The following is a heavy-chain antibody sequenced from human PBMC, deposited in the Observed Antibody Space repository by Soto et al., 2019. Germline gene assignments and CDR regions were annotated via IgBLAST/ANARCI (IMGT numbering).Heavy chain of an antibody. Sequence: QVRLEQSGPEVKKPGSSVRVSCQASGGALTSYPIHWVRQAPGQGLEWMGVIDPMFDTSNLSEKFKARVILTADASTKTVYMDLTGLRSYDTAVYFCATYPRPYNWVDLWGRGTLLTVSS. CDR2: IDPMFDTS. V-gene: IGHV1-69*01. J-gene: IGHJ5*02. D-gene: IGHD2-21*01. CDR1: GGALTSYP. CDR3: ATYPRPYNWVDL.